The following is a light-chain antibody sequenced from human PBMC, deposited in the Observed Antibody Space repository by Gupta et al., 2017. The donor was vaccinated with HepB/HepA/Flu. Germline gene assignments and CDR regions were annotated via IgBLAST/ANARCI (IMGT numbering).Light chain of an antibody. J-gene: IGKJ1*01. Sequence: DIVMTQSPDSLAVSLGERATINCKSSQSVLYSSNNKNYLAWYQQKPGQPPKLLIYWASTREAGVPDRFSGSGCGTDFALTISSRQAEDVAVYYCQLYDSTPPETFGQGTKVEIK. CDR3: QLYDSTPPET. CDR2: WAS. V-gene: IGKV4-1*01. CDR1: QSVLYSSNNKNY.